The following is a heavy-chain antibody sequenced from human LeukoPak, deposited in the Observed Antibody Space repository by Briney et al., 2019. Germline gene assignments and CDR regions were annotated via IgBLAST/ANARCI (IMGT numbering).Heavy chain of an antibody. D-gene: IGHD2-8*01. CDR2: IYPGDSDT. V-gene: IGHV5-51*01. Sequence: GESLKISCKGSGYSFTSYWIGWVRRMPGKGLEWMGIIYPGDSDTRYSPSFQGQVTISADKSISTAYLQWSSLKASDTAMYYCARTYCTNGVCHYYFDYWGQGTLVTVSS. CDR1: GYSFTSYW. J-gene: IGHJ4*02. CDR3: ARTYCTNGVCHYYFDY.